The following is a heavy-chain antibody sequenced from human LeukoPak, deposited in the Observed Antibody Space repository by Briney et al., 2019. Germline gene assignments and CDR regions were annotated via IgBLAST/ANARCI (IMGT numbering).Heavy chain of an antibody. Sequence: NSSETLSLTCTVSGGSISSYYWSWIRQPPGKGLEWIGYTYYSGSTNYNPSLKSRVTISVDTSKNQLSLKLSSVTAADTAVYYCAALRNNWFDPWGQGTLVTVSS. CDR2: TYYSGST. CDR1: GGSISSYY. V-gene: IGHV4-59*08. CDR3: AALRNNWFDP. J-gene: IGHJ5*02.